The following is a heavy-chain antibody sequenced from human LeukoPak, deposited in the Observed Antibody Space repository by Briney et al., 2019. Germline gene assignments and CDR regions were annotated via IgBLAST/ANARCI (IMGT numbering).Heavy chain of an antibody. J-gene: IGHJ4*02. D-gene: IGHD5-18*01. V-gene: IGHV3-21*01. CDR3: ARDLDTATARSWGY. CDR2: ISSSSTYI. CDR1: GFTFSNYA. Sequence: PGGSLRLSCAASGFTFSNYAMNWVRQAPGKGLEWVSSISSSSTYIYYTDSVKGRFTISRDNAKNSLYLQMNSLRAEDTAVYYCARDLDTATARSWGYWGQGTLVTVSS.